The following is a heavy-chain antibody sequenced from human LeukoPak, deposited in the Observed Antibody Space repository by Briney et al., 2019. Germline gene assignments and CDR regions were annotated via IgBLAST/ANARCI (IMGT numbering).Heavy chain of an antibody. V-gene: IGHV1-18*01. CDR3: ASAKRSYYYYGMDV. CDR2: ISGYNGNT. J-gene: IGHJ6*02. CDR1: GYTFTNYG. Sequence: GASVKVSCKASGYTFTNYGISWVRQAPGQGLEWMGWISGYNGNTNYAQKLQGRVTMTTDTSTSTAYMELRSLRSDDTAVYYCASAKRSYYYYGMDVWGQGTTVTVSS.